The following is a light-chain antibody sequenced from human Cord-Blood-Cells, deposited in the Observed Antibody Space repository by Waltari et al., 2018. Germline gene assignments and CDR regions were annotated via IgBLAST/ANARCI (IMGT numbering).Light chain of an antibody. J-gene: IGKJ1*01. V-gene: IGKV3-15*01. CDR1: QSVSSN. Sequence: EIVMTQSPATLSVSPGERATLSGRASQSVSSNLAWYQQKPCQAPRLLIYGASTRATGIPARFSGSGSGTEFTLTISSLQSEDFAVYYCQQYNNWPRTFGQGTKVEIK. CDR3: QQYNNWPRT. CDR2: GAS.